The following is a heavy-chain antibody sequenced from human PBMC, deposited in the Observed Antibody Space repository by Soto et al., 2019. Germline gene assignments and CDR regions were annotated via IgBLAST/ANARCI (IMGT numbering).Heavy chain of an antibody. D-gene: IGHD2-15*01. J-gene: IGHJ4*02. CDR2: MYQNERT. Sequence: QLQLQESGSGLVKPSQTLSLTCAVSGASISSGGYSWSWIRQPPGKGLEWIGNMYQNERTDYNSSLKSRVGMSVDRSKNQFSLKLSSVPAADTAMYDCARARYCSGGSCYSDYWGQGILVTVSS. CDR1: GASISSGGYS. V-gene: IGHV4-30-2*01. CDR3: ARARYCSGGSCYSDY.